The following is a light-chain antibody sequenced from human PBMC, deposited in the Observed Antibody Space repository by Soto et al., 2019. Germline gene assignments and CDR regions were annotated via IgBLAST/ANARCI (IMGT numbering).Light chain of an antibody. V-gene: IGKV1-5*01. CDR2: DAS. J-gene: IGKJ1*01. CDR1: QSITIW. CDR3: QQYNRFPAT. Sequence: DIQMTQSPSTLSASVGDRVTITCRASQSITIWLAWYQQKPGKAPKLLIFDASNMETGVPSRFSGSGSGTEFTLTIGSLQPDDFATYYCQQYNRFPATFGQGTKVEIK.